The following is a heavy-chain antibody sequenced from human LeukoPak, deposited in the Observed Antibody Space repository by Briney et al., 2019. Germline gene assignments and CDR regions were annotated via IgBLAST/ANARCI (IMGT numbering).Heavy chain of an antibody. CDR2: IYFNGDT. Sequence: PSETLSLTCIVSGGSIRSGDYYWSWIRQPPGKGLEWIGDIYFNGDTYYNPSLKSRVSISVDMSKNQFSLKLSSVTAADTAVYYCARAGVVPAAINRAFDIWGQGSVVTVSS. D-gene: IGHD2-2*02. CDR1: GGSIRSGDYY. J-gene: IGHJ3*02. CDR3: ARAGVVPAAINRAFDI. V-gene: IGHV4-30-4*08.